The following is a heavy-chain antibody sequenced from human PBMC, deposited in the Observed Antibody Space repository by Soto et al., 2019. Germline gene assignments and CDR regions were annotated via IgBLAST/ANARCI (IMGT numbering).Heavy chain of an antibody. CDR1: GFTFSSYW. CDR2: IKQDGSDK. CDR3: AKVKSLAGQE. Sequence: EVQLVESGGGLVQPGGSLRLSCAASGFTFSSYWMSWVRQAPGKGLEWVANIKQDGSDKYYVYSVQGRFTISRDNAKNSLYLQMNSLTAEDTAIYYCAKVKSLAGQEWGQGTLVTVSS. D-gene: IGHD6-6*01. V-gene: IGHV3-7*05. J-gene: IGHJ4*02.